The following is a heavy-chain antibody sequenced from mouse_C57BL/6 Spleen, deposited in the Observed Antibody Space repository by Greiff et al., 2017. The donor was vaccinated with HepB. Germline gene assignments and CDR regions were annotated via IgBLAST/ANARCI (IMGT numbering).Heavy chain of an antibody. CDR3: AGGDYGSSYGYYAMDY. Sequence: EVKLVESEGGLVQPGSSMKLSCTASGFTFSDYYMAWVRQVPEKGLEWVANINYDGSSTYYLDSLKSRFIISRDNAKNILYLQMSSLKSEDTATYYCAGGDYGSSYGYYAMDYWGQGTSVTVSS. J-gene: IGHJ4*01. CDR2: INYDGSST. V-gene: IGHV5-16*01. CDR1: GFTFSDYY. D-gene: IGHD1-1*01.